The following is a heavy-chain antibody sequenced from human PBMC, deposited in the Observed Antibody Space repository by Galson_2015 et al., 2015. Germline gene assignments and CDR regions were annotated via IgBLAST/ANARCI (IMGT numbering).Heavy chain of an antibody. CDR2: ISGSGGST. V-gene: IGHV3-23*01. J-gene: IGHJ6*03. D-gene: IGHD1-26*01. CDR3: ARESSAGRWEVSENYYYYYMDV. Sequence: SLRLSCAASGFTFSSYAMSWVRQAPGKGLEWVSAISGSGGSTYYADSVKGRFTISRDNSKNTLYLQMNSLRAEDTAVYYCARESSAGRWEVSENYYYYYMDVWGKGTTVTVSS. CDR1: GFTFSSYA.